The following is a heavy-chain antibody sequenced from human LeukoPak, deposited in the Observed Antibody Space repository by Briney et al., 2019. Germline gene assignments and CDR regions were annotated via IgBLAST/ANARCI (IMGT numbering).Heavy chain of an antibody. V-gene: IGHV3-23*01. J-gene: IGHJ4*02. CDR2: ISGSGSST. D-gene: IGHD5-18*01. Sequence: GGSLRLSCAASTVTYSMYAMSWVRQAPGKGLEWVSAISGSGSSTEYADSVKGRFTISRDNSKNTLFLQMNSLRGEDTAVYYCAKDQTGYSYGTFDCWGQGTLVTVSS. CDR1: TVTYSMYA. CDR3: AKDQTGYSYGTFDC.